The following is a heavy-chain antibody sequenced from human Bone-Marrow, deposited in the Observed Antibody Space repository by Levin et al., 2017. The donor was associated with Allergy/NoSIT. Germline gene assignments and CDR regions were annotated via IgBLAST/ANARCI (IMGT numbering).Heavy chain of an antibody. CDR3: ARDPARGYYDSSGYSGDH. CDR2: ITSSGDGT. J-gene: IGHJ4*02. Sequence: GGSLRLSCSASGFTFRHYTMNWVRQAPGKGLEWVSCITSSGDGTYYADSVKGRFTISRDNAKNSLYLQLNRLRDEDTSMYYCARDPARGYYDSSGYSGDHWGQGTLVTVSS. D-gene: IGHD3-22*01. V-gene: IGHV3-48*02. CDR1: GFTFRHYT.